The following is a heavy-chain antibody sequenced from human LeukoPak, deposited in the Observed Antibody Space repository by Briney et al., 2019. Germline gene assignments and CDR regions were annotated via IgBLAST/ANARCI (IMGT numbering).Heavy chain of an antibody. CDR1: GYTFTSYD. V-gene: IGHV1-8*01. D-gene: IGHD3-22*01. CDR2: MNPNSGNT. CDR3: ARGHGIYYYDSSGKEYYFDF. Sequence: ASVKVSCKASGYTFTSYDINWVRQATGQGLEWMGWMNPNSGNTGYAQKFQGRVTMTRNTSISTAYMELSSLRSDDTAVYYCARGHGIYYYDSSGKEYYFDFWGQGTLVTVSS. J-gene: IGHJ4*02.